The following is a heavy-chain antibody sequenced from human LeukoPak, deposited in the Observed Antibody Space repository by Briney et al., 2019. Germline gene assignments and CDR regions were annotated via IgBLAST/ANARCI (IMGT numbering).Heavy chain of an antibody. CDR1: GGSITNYY. Sequence: SETLSLTCTVSGGSITNYYWTWIRQPPGKGLEWIGYIHYSGSTNYNPSLKSRVTISVDTSKNQFSLKLSSVTAADTAVYYCARERSMVRGVSWFDPWGQGTLVTVSS. V-gene: IGHV4-59*01. CDR2: IHYSGST. D-gene: IGHD3-10*01. CDR3: ARERSMVRGVSWFDP. J-gene: IGHJ5*02.